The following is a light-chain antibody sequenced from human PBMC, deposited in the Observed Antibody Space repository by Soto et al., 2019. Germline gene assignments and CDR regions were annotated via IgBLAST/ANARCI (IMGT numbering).Light chain of an antibody. CDR1: QDISGR. CDR2: EAS. V-gene: IGKV1-12*01. J-gene: IGKJ1*01. Sequence: FPVTQSPSSVSASLGDRVTVXXRASQDISGRLAGVQQKPGKAPKLXISEASRLQNGVPSRFSGSEAGTDFTLTINGLQPEDFATYYCLQAASFPLTFGQGTKV. CDR3: LQAASFPLT.